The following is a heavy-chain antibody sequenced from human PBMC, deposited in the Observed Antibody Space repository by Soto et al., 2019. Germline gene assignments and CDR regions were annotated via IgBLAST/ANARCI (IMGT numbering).Heavy chain of an antibody. Sequence: ASVKVSCKASGYTFTSYGISWVRQAPGQGLEWMGWISAYNGNTNYAKKLQGRVTMTTDTSTSTAYMELRSLRSDDTAVYYCARISEWYLAHYYYYMDVWGKGTTVTVSS. J-gene: IGHJ6*03. CDR3: ARISEWYLAHYYYYMDV. D-gene: IGHD3-3*01. V-gene: IGHV1-18*01. CDR1: GYTFTSYG. CDR2: ISAYNGNT.